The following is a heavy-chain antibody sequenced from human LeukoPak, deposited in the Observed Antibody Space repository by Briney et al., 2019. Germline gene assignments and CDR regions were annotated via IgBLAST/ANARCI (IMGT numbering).Heavy chain of an antibody. V-gene: IGHV3-48*03. CDR3: VRGGYCSSTICYWYNAFDM. CDR1: GFTFSSYE. Sequence: PGGSLRLSCAASGFTFSSYEMSWVRQAPGKGLEWVSYIATGGSAIYYADSVKGRFTISRDNAKNSLYLQMNSLRAEDMAVYYCVRGGYCSSTICYWYNAFDMWGQGIPVTVSS. J-gene: IGHJ4*01. D-gene: IGHD2-2*01. CDR2: IATGGSAI.